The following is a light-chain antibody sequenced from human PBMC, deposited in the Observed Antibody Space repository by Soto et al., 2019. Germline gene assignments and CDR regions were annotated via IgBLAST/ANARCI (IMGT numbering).Light chain of an antibody. CDR2: EGS. J-gene: IGKJ2*01. CDR3: QHRSDWPAI. Sequence: EIVLTQSPATLSLSPGERATLSRRASQSVNSYLAWYQQKPGQAPRLLIYEGSNRATGIPARFSGSGSGTDFCVPISSIEHEDFAVYYCQHRSDWPAIFGEGTKVEI. V-gene: IGKV3-11*01. CDR1: QSVNSY.